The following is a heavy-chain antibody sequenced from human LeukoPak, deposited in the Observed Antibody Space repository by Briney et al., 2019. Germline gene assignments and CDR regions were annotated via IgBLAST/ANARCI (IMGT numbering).Heavy chain of an antibody. D-gene: IGHD2-21*01. Sequence: GGSLRLSCAASGFSFNSAAMTWVRQAPGKGLEWVSLVSSSGANTHYADSVKGRFTISRDNSKNTVYLQMNSLRAEDTAIYYCAKDIQGNYWGQGTLVTVSS. CDR1: GFSFNSAA. CDR3: AKDIQGNY. V-gene: IGHV3-23*01. CDR2: VSSSGANT. J-gene: IGHJ4*02.